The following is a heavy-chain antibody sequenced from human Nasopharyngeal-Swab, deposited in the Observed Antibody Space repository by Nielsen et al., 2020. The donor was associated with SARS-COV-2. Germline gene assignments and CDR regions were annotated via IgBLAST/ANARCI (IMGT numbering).Heavy chain of an antibody. V-gene: IGHV1-18*01. CDR3: ARDGLDFGVVIMGDDWYYGMDV. J-gene: IGHJ6*02. CDR1: GYTFTSYD. D-gene: IGHD3-3*01. Sequence: ASVKVSCKASGYTFTSYDISWVRQAPGQGLEWMGWISAYNGNTNYAQKLQGRVTMTTDTSTSTAYMELRSLRSDDTAVYYCARDGLDFGVVIMGDDWYYGMDVWGQGTTVTVSS. CDR2: ISAYNGNT.